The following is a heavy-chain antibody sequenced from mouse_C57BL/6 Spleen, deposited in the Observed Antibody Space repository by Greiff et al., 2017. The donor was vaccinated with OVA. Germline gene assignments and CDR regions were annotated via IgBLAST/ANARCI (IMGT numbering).Heavy chain of an antibody. J-gene: IGHJ3*01. V-gene: IGHV14-2*01. CDR2: IDPEDGET. D-gene: IGHD1-1*01. CDR1: GFNITDYY. CDR3: ARGVVARGSWFAY. Sequence: VQLQQSGAELVKPGASVKLSCTASGFNITDYYMHWVKQRPEQGLEWIGRIDPEDGETKYAPKFKGKATITADTSSNTAYLQLSSLTSEDTAVYYCARGVVARGSWFAYWGQGTLVTVSA.